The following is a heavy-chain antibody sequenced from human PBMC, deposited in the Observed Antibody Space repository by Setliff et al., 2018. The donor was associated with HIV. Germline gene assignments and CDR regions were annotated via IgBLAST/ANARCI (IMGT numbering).Heavy chain of an antibody. V-gene: IGHV1-2*02. D-gene: IGHD6-13*01. CDR2: IDPNSGDT. CDR1: GYTFTGYY. J-gene: IGHJ3*02. CDR3: ARAAGYSSSWHRYAFEI. Sequence: ASVKVSCKASGYTFTGYYLHWVRQAPGQGLEWMGWIDPNSGDTNYEQKFQGRVSMTRDTSISTVYMELSSLRSGDTAVYYCARAAGYSSSWHRYAFEIWGQGTMVTVS.